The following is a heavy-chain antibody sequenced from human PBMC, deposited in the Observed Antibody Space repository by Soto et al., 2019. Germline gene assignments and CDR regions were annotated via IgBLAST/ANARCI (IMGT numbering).Heavy chain of an antibody. J-gene: IGHJ4*02. V-gene: IGHV6-1*01. CDR3: ARERPSTTSFDF. Sequence: SQTLSLTCGISGDSVSSNSAAWNWIRQSPSRGLEWLGRTYYRSKWYNEYADSVNGRLTITPDTSKNQFSLHLNSMTPEDTAVYYCARERPSTTSFDFWGQGTPVTVSS. CDR1: GDSVSSNSAA. D-gene: IGHD1-1*01. CDR2: TYYRSKWYN.